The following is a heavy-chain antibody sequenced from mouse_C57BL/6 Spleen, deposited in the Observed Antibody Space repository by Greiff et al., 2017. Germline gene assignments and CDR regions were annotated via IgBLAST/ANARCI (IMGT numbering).Heavy chain of an antibody. V-gene: IGHV14-4*01. CDR1: GFTFTDDY. Sequence: EVQLQESGAELVRPGASVKLSCTASGFTFTDDYMHWVKQRPEQGLEWIGWIDPENGDTEYASKFQSKATITADTSSNTAYLQLSSRTSEDTAVYYCTTNYEDDENAMDYWGQGTSVTVAS. D-gene: IGHD2-4*01. CDR2: IDPENGDT. CDR3: TTNYEDDENAMDY. J-gene: IGHJ4*01.